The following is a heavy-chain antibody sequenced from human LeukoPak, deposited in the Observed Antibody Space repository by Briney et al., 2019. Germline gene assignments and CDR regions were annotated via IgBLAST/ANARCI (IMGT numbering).Heavy chain of an antibody. CDR3: ARGRYSYGYLRGYYFDY. J-gene: IGHJ4*02. CDR1: GDSISSYY. D-gene: IGHD5-18*01. Sequence: SETLSLTCTVSGDSISSYYWSWIRQPAGKGLEWIGRIYISGSTNYNPSLKSRVTISVDTSKNQFSLKLSSVTAADTAVYYCARGRYSYGYLRGYYFDYWGQGTLVSVSS. V-gene: IGHV4-4*07. CDR2: IYISGST.